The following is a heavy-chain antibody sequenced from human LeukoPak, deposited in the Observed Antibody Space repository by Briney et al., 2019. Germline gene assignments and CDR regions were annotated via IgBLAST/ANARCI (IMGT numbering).Heavy chain of an antibody. J-gene: IGHJ3*02. CDR1: GGSISGSTYH. D-gene: IGHD7-27*01. Sequence: PSETLSLTCTVSGGSISGSTYHWGWIRQPPGKGLEWIGSINYSGATYYNPSLESRVTISVDTSKNQFSLKLSSVTAADTAVYYCAREPWGRIAFDIWGQGTMVTVSS. V-gene: IGHV4-39*02. CDR3: AREPWGRIAFDI. CDR2: INYSGAT.